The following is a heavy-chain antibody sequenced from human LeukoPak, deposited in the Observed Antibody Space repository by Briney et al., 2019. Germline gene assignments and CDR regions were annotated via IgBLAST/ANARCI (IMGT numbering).Heavy chain of an antibody. CDR3: ARDLGYCTNGVCHTRFDY. J-gene: IGHJ4*02. CDR1: GFTFSNYA. Sequence: QTGGSLRLSCAASGFTFSNYAMSWVRQAPGKGLEWVSGISGSGGSTYHADSVKGRFTISRDNSKNTLYPQMDSLRAEDTAVYYCARDLGYCTNGVCHTRFDYWGQGTLVAVSS. CDR2: ISGSGGST. D-gene: IGHD2-8*01. V-gene: IGHV3-23*01.